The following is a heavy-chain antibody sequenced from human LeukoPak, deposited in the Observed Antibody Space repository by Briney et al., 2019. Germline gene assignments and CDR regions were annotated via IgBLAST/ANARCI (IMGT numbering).Heavy chain of an antibody. J-gene: IGHJ4*02. Sequence: ASVKVSCKASGYTFTSYDINWVRQATGQGLEWMGWMNPNSGNTGYAQKFQGRVTMTRNISISTAYMELSSLRSEDTAVYYCARGRKRYVGIAAADFDYWGQGTLVTVSS. D-gene: IGHD6-13*01. V-gene: IGHV1-8*01. CDR1: GYTFTSYD. CDR3: ARGRKRYVGIAAADFDY. CDR2: MNPNSGNT.